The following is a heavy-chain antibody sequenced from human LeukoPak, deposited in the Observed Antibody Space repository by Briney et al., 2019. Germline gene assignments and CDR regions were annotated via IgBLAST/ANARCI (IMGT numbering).Heavy chain of an antibody. CDR2: IYYSGST. V-gene: IGHV4-39*07. Sequence: SETLSLTCTVSGGSISSSSYYWGWIRQPPGKGLEWIGSIYYSGSTYYNPSLKSRVTISVDTSKNQFSLKLSSVTAADTAVYYCARVPSGYDSDYWGQGTLVTVSS. CDR1: GGSISSSSYY. CDR3: ARVPSGYDSDY. D-gene: IGHD5-12*01. J-gene: IGHJ4*02.